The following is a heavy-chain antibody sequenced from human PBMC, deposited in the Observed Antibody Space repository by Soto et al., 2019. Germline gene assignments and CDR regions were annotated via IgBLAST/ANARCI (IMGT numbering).Heavy chain of an antibody. J-gene: IGHJ4*02. CDR3: ARGSEYSSSSPFDY. D-gene: IGHD6-6*01. CDR2: IYHSGST. Sequence: PSETLSLTCAVSGGSISSSNWWSWVRQPPGKGLEWIGEIYHSGSTNYNPSFKSRVTISVDKSKNQFSLKLRSVTAADTAVYYCARGSEYSSSSPFDYWGQGTLVTVSS. V-gene: IGHV4-4*02. CDR1: GGSISSSNW.